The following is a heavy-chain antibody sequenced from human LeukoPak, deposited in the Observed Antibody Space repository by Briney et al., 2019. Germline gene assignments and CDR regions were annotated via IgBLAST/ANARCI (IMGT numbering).Heavy chain of an antibody. CDR2: IYYSGST. Sequence: PSETLSLTCTVSGGSISSSSYYWGWIRQPPGKGLEWIGSIYYSGSTYYNPSLKSRVTISVDRSKNQFSLKLSSVTAADTAVYYCARAGTTVSTYYFDYWGQGTLVTVSS. V-gene: IGHV4-39*07. J-gene: IGHJ4*02. D-gene: IGHD4-17*01. CDR3: ARAGTTVSTYYFDY. CDR1: GGSISSSSYY.